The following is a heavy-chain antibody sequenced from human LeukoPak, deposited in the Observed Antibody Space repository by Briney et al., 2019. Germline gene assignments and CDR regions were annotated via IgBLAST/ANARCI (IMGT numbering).Heavy chain of an antibody. CDR1: GFTFSSYS. J-gene: IGHJ4*02. CDR2: ISSSSSYI. V-gene: IGHV3-21*01. CDR3: ASLVYGDYVEFDY. D-gene: IGHD4-17*01. Sequence: GGSLRLSCAASGFTFSSYSMNWVRQAPGKGLEWVSSISSSSSYIYYADSVKGRFTISRDNSKNTLYLQMNSLRAEDTAVYYCASLVYGDYVEFDYWGQGTLVTVSS.